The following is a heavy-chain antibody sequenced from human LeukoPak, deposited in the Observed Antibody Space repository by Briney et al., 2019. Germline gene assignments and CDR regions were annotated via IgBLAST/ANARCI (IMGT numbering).Heavy chain of an antibody. CDR2: IYHSGST. V-gene: IGHV4-39*01. CDR3: ARHGGYCSSTSCFEYFQY. D-gene: IGHD2-2*01. J-gene: IGHJ1*01. CDR1: GGSISSSSNY. Sequence: PSETLSLTCTVSGGSISSSSNYWGWIRQLPGKGLEWIGSIYHSGSTYYNPSLKSRVTISVDTSKNQFSLKLNSVTAADTAVYYCARHGGYCSSTSCFEYFQYWGQGTLVTVPS.